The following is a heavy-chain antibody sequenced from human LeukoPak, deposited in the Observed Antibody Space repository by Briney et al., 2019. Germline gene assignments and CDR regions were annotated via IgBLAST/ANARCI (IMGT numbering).Heavy chain of an antibody. V-gene: IGHV4-34*01. CDR2: ISHSGST. Sequence: PSETLSLTCAVYGGSFSDYYWTWIRQTPGKGLEWIGEISHSGSTNYNPSLKSRVTISVDTSKNQFSLKLSSVTAADTAVYDCARGHCSSTSCYDYWGQGTLVTVSS. D-gene: IGHD2-2*01. CDR3: ARGHCSSTSCYDY. J-gene: IGHJ4*02. CDR1: GGSFSDYY.